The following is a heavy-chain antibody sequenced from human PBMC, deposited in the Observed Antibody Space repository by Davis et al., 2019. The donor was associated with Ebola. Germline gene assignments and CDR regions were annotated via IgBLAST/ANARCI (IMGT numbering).Heavy chain of an antibody. V-gene: IGHV4-59*11. CDR1: GGSISSHY. Sequence: PSETLSLTCTVSGGSISSHYWSWIRQPPGKGLEWIGYIYYSGSTNYNPSLKSRVTISVDTSKNQFALKLSSVTAADTAVYYCARDYYYDSLYYYYGMDVWGQGTTVTVSS. J-gene: IGHJ6*02. D-gene: IGHD3-22*01. CDR3: ARDYYYDSLYYYYGMDV. CDR2: IYYSGST.